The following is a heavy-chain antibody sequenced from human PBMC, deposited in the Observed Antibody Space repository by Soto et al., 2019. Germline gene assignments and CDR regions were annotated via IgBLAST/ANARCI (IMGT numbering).Heavy chain of an antibody. J-gene: IGHJ4*02. Sequence: QVQLVQSGGGVVQPGRSLSLSCEASGSTFSNKDMDWVRQAPGKGLEWVAIISFDGSKTYYADSVKGRFTVSRDNSKNPFFLPMNSLRTDDTATYYCVREGYSGSYAAFWAPRSLVTVSS. D-gene: IGHD1-26*01. CDR1: GSTFSNKD. V-gene: IGHV3-30*03. CDR3: VREGYSGSYAAF. CDR2: ISFDGSKT.